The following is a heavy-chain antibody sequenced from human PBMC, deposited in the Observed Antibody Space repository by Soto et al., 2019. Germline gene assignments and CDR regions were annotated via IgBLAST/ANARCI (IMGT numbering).Heavy chain of an antibody. J-gene: IGHJ4*02. CDR2: TYYRSKWYN. D-gene: IGHD6-13*01. V-gene: IGHV6-1*01. CDR1: GDSVSSNSAA. Sequence: QVQLQQSGPGLVKPSQTLSLTCAITGDSVSSNSAAWNWIRQSPSRGLEWLGRTYYRSKWYNDYAVSVKSRISINPDTSKNQFSLQLNSVTPEAAAVYYCARGWEAYNSSLDYCGQGTLVTVSS. CDR3: ARGWEAYNSSLDY.